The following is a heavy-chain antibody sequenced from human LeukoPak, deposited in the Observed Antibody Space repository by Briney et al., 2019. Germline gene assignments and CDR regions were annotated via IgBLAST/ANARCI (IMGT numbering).Heavy chain of an antibody. D-gene: IGHD3-22*01. CDR1: GFTFSSYG. CDR3: AKDGEVVKPPRYYYYMDV. J-gene: IGHJ6*03. CDR2: ISYDGSNK. Sequence: GGSLRLSCAASGFTFSSYGMHWVRQAPGKGLEWVAVISYDGSNKYYADSVKGRFTISRDNSKNTLYLQMNSLRAEDTAVYYCAKDGEVVKPPRYYYYMDVWGKGTTVTVSS. V-gene: IGHV3-30*18.